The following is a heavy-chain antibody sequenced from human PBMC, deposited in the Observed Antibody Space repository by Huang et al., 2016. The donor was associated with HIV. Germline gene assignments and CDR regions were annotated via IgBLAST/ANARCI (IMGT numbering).Heavy chain of an antibody. Sequence: EVQLVESGGGLIQPGGSLRLSCEASGFTVSSNYMSWVRQAPGKGLEWVSVIYGDDSTYFADSVEGRFTISRDNSKNTLYLQMNSLRAEDTAVYYCAAQWELRGGVDFWGQGTLVTVSS. CDR3: AAQWELRGGVDF. J-gene: IGHJ4*02. CDR2: IYGDDST. CDR1: GFTVSSNY. D-gene: IGHD1-26*01. V-gene: IGHV3-53*01.